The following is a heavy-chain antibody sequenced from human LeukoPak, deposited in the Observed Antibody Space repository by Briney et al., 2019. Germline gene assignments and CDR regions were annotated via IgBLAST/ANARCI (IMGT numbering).Heavy chain of an antibody. D-gene: IGHD3-3*01. J-gene: IGHJ6*02. CDR2: IYYSGST. CDR3: ARDGSTYCDVWSGNYYYGMDV. V-gene: IGHV4-59*02. Sequence: SETLSLTCTVSAGSVSSYYWRSTRQPPGKGLEWLGYIYYSGSTNYNPSLKSRVAISVDTSKNHFSVKLSSVTDADTGVYYCARDGSTYCDVWSGNYYYGMDVWGQGTTVTVS. CDR1: AGSVSSYY.